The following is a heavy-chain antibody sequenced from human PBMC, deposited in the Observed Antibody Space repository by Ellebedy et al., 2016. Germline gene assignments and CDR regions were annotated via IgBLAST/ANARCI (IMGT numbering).Heavy chain of an antibody. J-gene: IGHJ4*02. D-gene: IGHD3/OR15-3a*01. CDR1: GFTFSISG. V-gene: IGHV3-21*04. CDR2: IVSSGREA. CDR3: ARDEKADGLY. Sequence: GESLKISXAASGFTFSISGMTWVRQAPGKGLEWVATIVSSGREAYYADPLKGRFTISRDNAMNSVYLQLNSLRADDTAIYYCARDEKADGLYWGQGTLVTVSS.